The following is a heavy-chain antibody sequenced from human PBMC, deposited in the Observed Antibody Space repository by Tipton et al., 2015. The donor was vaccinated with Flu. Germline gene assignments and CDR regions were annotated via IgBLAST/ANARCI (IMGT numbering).Heavy chain of an antibody. Sequence: GEALGSNYYWGRIRQPPGKGLEWIGNIHRGGSPCHNPSLRSRVTISIDTSKNQFYLRPSSVTASDTAVYYCSRRDYSNYVSEPKNWFHPWGQGTLVTVSS. CDR1: GEALGSNYY. CDR2: IHRGGSP. V-gene: IGHV4-38-2*01. J-gene: IGHJ5*02. D-gene: IGHD4-11*01. CDR3: SRRDYSNYVSEPKNWFHP.